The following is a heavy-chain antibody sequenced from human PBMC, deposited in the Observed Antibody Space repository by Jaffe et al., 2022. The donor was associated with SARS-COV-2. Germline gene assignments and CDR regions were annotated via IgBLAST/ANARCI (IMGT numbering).Heavy chain of an antibody. CDR1: GFTFSDRF. CDR2: IRDKTYSYTT. Sequence: EVLLVESGGGSVQPGGSLRLSCAASGFTFSDRFMDWVRQAPGKGLEWVGRIRDKTYSYTTEYAASVKGRFTISRDDSDNSLYLQMNSLKTEDTAVYYCAGAKTGNYHGYFDYWGQGTLVTVSS. D-gene: IGHD1-7*01. CDR3: AGAKTGNYHGYFDY. V-gene: IGHV3-72*01. J-gene: IGHJ4*02.